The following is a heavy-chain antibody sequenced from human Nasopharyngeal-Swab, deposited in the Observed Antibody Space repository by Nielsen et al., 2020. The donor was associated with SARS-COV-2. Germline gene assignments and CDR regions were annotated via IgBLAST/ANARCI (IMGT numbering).Heavy chain of an antibody. CDR1: GYSFTSYA. V-gene: IGHV7-4-1*02. CDR2: INTNTGSP. J-gene: IGHJ6*02. Sequence: ASVRVASKASGYSFTSYAMHWVRQAPGQGLEWMGWINTNTGSPTYAQGFTGRFVFSLDTSVSTAYLQISSLKAEDTAVYYCARARGQPHNYYYYGMDVWGQGTTVTVSS. CDR3: ARARGQPHNYYYYGMDV.